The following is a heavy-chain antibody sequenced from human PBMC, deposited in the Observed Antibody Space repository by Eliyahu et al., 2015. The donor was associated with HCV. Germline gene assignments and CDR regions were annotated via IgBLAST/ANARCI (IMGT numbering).Heavy chain of an antibody. V-gene: IGHV3-48*03. Sequence: EVQLVESGGGLVQPGGSLRLSCAASGFTFSSFEMNWVRQAPGKGLEWVSYISSSGSTIYYADSVKGRFTISRDNAKNSLYLQMNSLRAEDTAVYYCASVSDYYGSGSYASFDYWGQGTLVTVSS. CDR2: ISSSGSTI. CDR1: GFTFSSFE. CDR3: ASVSDYYGSGSYASFDY. D-gene: IGHD3-10*01. J-gene: IGHJ4*02.